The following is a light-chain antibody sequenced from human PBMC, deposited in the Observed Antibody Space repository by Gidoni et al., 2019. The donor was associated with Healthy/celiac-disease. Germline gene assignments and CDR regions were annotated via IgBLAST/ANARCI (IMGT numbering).Light chain of an antibody. CDR3: QQYGSSPLT. CDR1: QSVSSSY. J-gene: IGKJ5*01. Sequence: EIELTQSPGTLSLPPGERATLSCRASQSVSSSYLAWYQQKPGQAPRLLIYGASSRATGIPDRFSGSGSGTDFTLTISRLEPEDFAVYYCQQYGSSPLTFXXXTRLEIK. V-gene: IGKV3-20*01. CDR2: GAS.